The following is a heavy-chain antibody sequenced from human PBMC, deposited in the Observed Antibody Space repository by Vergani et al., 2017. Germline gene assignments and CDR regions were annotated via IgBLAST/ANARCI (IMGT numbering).Heavy chain of an antibody. CDR1: GFTFDDYG. CDR3: AKQYFVSGNYLFDY. D-gene: IGHD3-10*01. CDR2: INWNGGGT. V-gene: IGHV3-20*04. J-gene: IGHJ4*02. Sequence: EVQLVESGGGVVRPGGSLRLSCAASGFTFDDYGMSWVRQAPGKGLEWVSGINWNGGGTGYADSVKGRFTISRDNAKNSLYLQMNNLRTEDTAIYYCAKQYFVSGNYLFDYWGQGTLVTVSS.